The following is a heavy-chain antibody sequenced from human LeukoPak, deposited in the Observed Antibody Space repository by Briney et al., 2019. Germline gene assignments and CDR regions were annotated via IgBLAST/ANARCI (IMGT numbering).Heavy chain of an antibody. V-gene: IGHV5-51*01. D-gene: IGHD6-19*01. Sequence: GESLKISCKGSGYSFTSYWIGWVRQMPGKGLEWMGIIYPGDSDTRYSPSVQGQVTISADKSISTAYLQWSSLKASDTAMYYCARTPQDSSGWYDYYYGMDVWGQGTTVTVSS. CDR1: GYSFTSYW. CDR2: IYPGDSDT. J-gene: IGHJ6*02. CDR3: ARTPQDSSGWYDYYYGMDV.